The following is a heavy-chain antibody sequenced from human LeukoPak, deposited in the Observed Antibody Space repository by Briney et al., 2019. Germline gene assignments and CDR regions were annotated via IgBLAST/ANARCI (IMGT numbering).Heavy chain of an antibody. CDR3: GGGRGGANLHYHY. CDR1: GGTFSSYA. D-gene: IGHD1-26*01. J-gene: IGHJ4*02. V-gene: IGHV1-69*04. CDR2: IIPILGIA. Sequence: SVKVSCKASGGTFSSYAISWVRQAPGQGLEWMGRIIPILGIANYAQKFQGRVTITADKSTSTAYMELSSLRSEDTAVYYCGGGRGGANLHYHYWGQGTLVTVSS.